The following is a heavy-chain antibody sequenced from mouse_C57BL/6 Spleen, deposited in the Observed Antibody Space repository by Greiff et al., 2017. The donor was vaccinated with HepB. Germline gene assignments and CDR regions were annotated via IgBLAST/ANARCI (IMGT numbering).Heavy chain of an antibody. CDR1: GYTFTDYY. CDR3: ASTRYLLGY. CDR2: INPYNGGT. D-gene: IGHD5-1*01. V-gene: IGHV1-19*01. J-gene: IGHJ2*01. Sequence: EVQLQQSGPVLVKPGASVKMSCKASGYTFTDYYMNWVKQSHGKSLEWIGVINPYNGGTSYNQKFKGKSTLTVDKSFSTAYMERNSLRSGDSAVYYCASTRYLLGYWGQGTTLTVSS.